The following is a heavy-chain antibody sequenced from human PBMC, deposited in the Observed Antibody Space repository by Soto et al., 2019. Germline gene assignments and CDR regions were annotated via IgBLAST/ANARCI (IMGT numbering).Heavy chain of an antibody. CDR3: ARANYYDSSGYYYWFDP. D-gene: IGHD3-22*01. J-gene: IGHJ5*02. Sequence: QVQLVQSGAEVKKPGSSVKVSCKASGGTFSSYAISWVRQAPGQGLEWMGGIIPIFGTANYAQKFQGRVTITAXXSXSXDYMELSSLRSEDTAVYYCARANYYDSSGYYYWFDPWGQGTLVTVSS. CDR1: GGTFSSYA. V-gene: IGHV1-69*12. CDR2: IIPIFGTA.